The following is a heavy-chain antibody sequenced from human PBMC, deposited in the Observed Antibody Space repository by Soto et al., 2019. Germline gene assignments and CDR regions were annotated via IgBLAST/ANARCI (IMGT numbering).Heavy chain of an antibody. CDR3: AKDRRAGGNYGFDSDF. CDR2: SSATGAGT. D-gene: IGHD1-7*01. V-gene: IGHV3-23*01. Sequence: EVQLLESGGGLVQPGGSLRLSCAASGFTFSSYGMTWVRQAPGKGLEWVSFSSATGAGTYYADSVKGRFTISRDNSKNALYLQMTGLRADDTAVYYWAKDRRAGGNYGFDSDFWGQGALVLVSS. CDR1: GFTFSSYG. J-gene: IGHJ4*02.